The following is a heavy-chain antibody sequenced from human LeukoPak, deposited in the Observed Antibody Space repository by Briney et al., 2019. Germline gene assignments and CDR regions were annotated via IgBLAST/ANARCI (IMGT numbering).Heavy chain of an antibody. D-gene: IGHD3-22*01. CDR1: GYTFTNYD. CDR3: ARDLRHYYDSSGYYYYYYGMDV. Sequence: ASVKVSCKASGYTFTNYDINWVRQATGQGLEWMGWINPNSGGTNYAQKFQGWVTMTRDTSISTAYMELSRLRSDDTAVYYCARDLRHYYDSSGYYYYYYGMDVWGQGTTVTVSS. J-gene: IGHJ6*02. CDR2: INPNSGGT. V-gene: IGHV1-2*04.